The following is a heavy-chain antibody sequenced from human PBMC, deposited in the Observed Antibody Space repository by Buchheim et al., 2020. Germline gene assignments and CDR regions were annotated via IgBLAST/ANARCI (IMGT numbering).Heavy chain of an antibody. CDR2: IYYSGST. D-gene: IGHD3-10*01. Sequence: QVQLQESGPGLVKPSQTLSLTCTVSGGSISSGDYYWSWIRQPPGKGLEWIGYIYYSGSTYYNPSLKSRVTISVDTSKNQFSLKLSSVTAADTAVYYCARDRVIGWFGELLSNYYYYGMDVWGQGTT. CDR1: GGSISSGDYY. V-gene: IGHV4-30-4*01. J-gene: IGHJ6*02. CDR3: ARDRVIGWFGELLSNYYYYGMDV.